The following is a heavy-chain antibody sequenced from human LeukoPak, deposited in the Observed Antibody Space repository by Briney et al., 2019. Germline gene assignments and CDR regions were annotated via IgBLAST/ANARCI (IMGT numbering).Heavy chain of an antibody. Sequence: PGGSLRLSCAASGFTFSSYAMSWVRQAPGKGLEWVSAISGSGGSTYYADSVKGRFTISRDNSKNTLYLQMNSLRAEDTAVYYCAKGGMDFWTTYAWFSYFDYWGQGTLVTVSS. CDR2: ISGSGGST. D-gene: IGHD3/OR15-3a*01. J-gene: IGHJ4*02. CDR1: GFTFSSYA. CDR3: AKGGMDFWTTYAWFSYFDY. V-gene: IGHV3-23*01.